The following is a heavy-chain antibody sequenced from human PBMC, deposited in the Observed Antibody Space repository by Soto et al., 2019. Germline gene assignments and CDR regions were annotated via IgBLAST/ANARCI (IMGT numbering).Heavy chain of an antibody. CDR1: GFTFSNAW. Sequence: GGSLRLSCAASGFTFSNAWMNWVRQAPGKGLEWVGRIKSKTDGGTTDYAAPVKGRFTISSDDSKNTLYLQMNSLKTEDTAVYYCTLRLMTTVTNFDYWGQGTLVTVSS. CDR2: IKSKTDGGTT. D-gene: IGHD4-4*01. V-gene: IGHV3-15*07. CDR3: TLRLMTTVTNFDY. J-gene: IGHJ4*02.